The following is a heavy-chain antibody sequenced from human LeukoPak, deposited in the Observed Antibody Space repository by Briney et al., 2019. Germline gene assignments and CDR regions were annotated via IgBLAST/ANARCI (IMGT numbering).Heavy chain of an antibody. CDR3: AKVQPFYYYDSSGYYYFDY. D-gene: IGHD3-22*01. V-gene: IGHV3-23*01. Sequence: GGSLRPSCAASGFTFSSYGMSWGRQAPGKGLEWVSAISGSGGSTYYADSVKGRFTISRYNSKNTLYLQMNSLRAEDTAVYYCAKVQPFYYYDSSGYYYFDYWGQETLVTVSS. J-gene: IGHJ4*02. CDR1: GFTFSSYG. CDR2: ISGSGGST.